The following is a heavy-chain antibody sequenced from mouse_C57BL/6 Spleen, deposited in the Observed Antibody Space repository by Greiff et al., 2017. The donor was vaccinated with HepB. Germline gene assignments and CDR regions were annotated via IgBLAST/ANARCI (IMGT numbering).Heavy chain of an antibody. CDR1: GYSITSGYY. Sequence: ESGPGLVKPSQSLSLTCSVTGYSITSGYYWNWIRQFPGNKLEWMGYISYDGSNNYNPSLKNRISITRDTSKNQFFLKLNSVTTEDTATYYCARHGITTDYFDYWGQGTTLTVSS. D-gene: IGHD1-1*01. CDR3: ARHGITTDYFDY. J-gene: IGHJ2*01. CDR2: ISYDGSN. V-gene: IGHV3-6*01.